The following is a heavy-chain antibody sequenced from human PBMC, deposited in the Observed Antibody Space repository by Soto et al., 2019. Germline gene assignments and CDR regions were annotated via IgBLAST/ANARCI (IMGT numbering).Heavy chain of an antibody. CDR1: GFTFRRNN. V-gene: IGHV3-21*06. Sequence: LGGSLRLSCAASGFTFRRNNMNWVRQAPGKGLEWVSSISSTTNYIYYGDSMKGRFTISRDNAKNSLYLEMNSLRAEDTAVYYCARESEDLTSNFDYWGQGTLVTVSS. CDR2: ISSTTNYI. CDR3: ARESEDLTSNFDY. J-gene: IGHJ4*02.